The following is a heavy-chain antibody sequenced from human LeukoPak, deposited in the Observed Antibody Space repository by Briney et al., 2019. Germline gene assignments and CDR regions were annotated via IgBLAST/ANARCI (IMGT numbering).Heavy chain of an antibody. CDR3: ASSRYGSTWFDP. V-gene: IGHV1-2*04. J-gene: IGHJ5*02. CDR2: INPNSGGT. D-gene: IGHD3-10*01. CDR1: GYTFTVYY. Sequence: ASVKVSFKASGYTFTVYYMHWVGQAPGQGLEWMGWINPNSGGTNYAQKFQGWVTMTRDTSISTAYMELSRLRSDDTAVYYCASSRYGSTWFDPWGQGTLVTVSS.